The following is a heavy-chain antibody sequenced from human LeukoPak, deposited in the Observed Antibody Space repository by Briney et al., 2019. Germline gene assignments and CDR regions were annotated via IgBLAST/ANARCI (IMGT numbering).Heavy chain of an antibody. D-gene: IGHD3-9*01. J-gene: IGHJ4*02. Sequence: SETLSLTCTVSGGSISSSIYFWGWIRQPPGKGLEWIGSIYYSGSTYYNPSLKSRVTISVDTSKNQFSLKLSSVTAADTAVYYCARRRPEAYFDWSFDYWGQGTLVTVSS. V-gene: IGHV4-39*01. CDR1: GGSISSSIYF. CDR3: ARRRPEAYFDWSFDY. CDR2: IYYSGST.